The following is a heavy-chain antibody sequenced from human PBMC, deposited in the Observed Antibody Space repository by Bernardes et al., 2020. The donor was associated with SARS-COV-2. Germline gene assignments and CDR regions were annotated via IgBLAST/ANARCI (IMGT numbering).Heavy chain of an antibody. V-gene: IGHV3-74*01. CDR3: ARGAASGYASDN. CDR2: INSDGSST. J-gene: IGHJ4*02. Sequence: GGSLRLSCAASGFTFSNYWTHWVRQAPGKGLVWVSRINSDGSSTSYADSVKGRFAISRDNAKNTLYLQMNSLRAEDTAVYYCARGAASGYASDNWGQGTLVTVSS. D-gene: IGHD5-12*01. CDR1: GFTFSNYW.